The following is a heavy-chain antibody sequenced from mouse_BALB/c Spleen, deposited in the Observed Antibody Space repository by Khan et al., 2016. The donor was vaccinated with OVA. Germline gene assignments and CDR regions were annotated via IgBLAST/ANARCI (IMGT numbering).Heavy chain of an antibody. Sequence: QIQLVQSGPELKKPGETVKISCKASGYTFTNYVMNWVKQAPGQAIRWMGWTNTYTGEPTYSDDFKGRFAFSLETSASTAYLQINNLKNEDTATYVCPSDNRDFDYWGQGTTLTVSS. CDR2: TNTYTGEP. D-gene: IGHD1-3*01. V-gene: IGHV9-3-1*01. J-gene: IGHJ2*01. CDR3: PSDNRDFDY. CDR1: GYTFTNYV.